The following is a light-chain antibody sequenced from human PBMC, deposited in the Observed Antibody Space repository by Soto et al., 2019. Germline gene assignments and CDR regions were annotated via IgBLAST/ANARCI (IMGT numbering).Light chain of an antibody. V-gene: IGKV3-20*01. J-gene: IGKJ4*02. CDR1: QTVASNF. CDR3: QQYGTATPNT. CDR2: GAS. Sequence: EVVLTQAQATLSLSPGDRATLSCRASQTVASNFLAWYQYKPGQSPRLLIYGASTGATDFPDWFSGSGYVSAFTQTISILEPEDSAVNACQQYGTATPNTFGGGNKVEIK.